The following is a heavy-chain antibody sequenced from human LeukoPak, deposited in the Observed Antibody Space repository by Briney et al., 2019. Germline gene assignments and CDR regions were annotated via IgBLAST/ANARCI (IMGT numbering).Heavy chain of an antibody. CDR3: ARGHCSGGSCYYYFDY. CDR2: INHSGST. CDR1: GGSFSGYY. J-gene: IGHJ4*02. Sequence: PSETLSLTCAVYGGSFSGYYWSWIRQPRGKGLEWIGEINHSGSTNYNPSLKSRVTISVDTSKNQFSLKLSSVTAADTAVYYCARGHCSGGSCYYYFDYWGQGTLVTVSS. D-gene: IGHD2-15*01. V-gene: IGHV4-34*01.